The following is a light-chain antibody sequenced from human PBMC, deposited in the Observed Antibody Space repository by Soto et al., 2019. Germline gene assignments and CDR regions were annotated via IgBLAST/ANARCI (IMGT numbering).Light chain of an antibody. CDR2: EVS. Sequence: QSALTQPPSASGSPGQSVTISCTGTSSDVGGYKYVSWYQQHPGKAPKLMIYEVSKWPSGVPDRFSGSKSGNTASLTVSGLQAEDEADYYCSSYAGSNNYVFGTGTKVTVL. CDR3: SSYAGSNNYV. J-gene: IGLJ1*01. CDR1: SSDVGGYKY. V-gene: IGLV2-8*01.